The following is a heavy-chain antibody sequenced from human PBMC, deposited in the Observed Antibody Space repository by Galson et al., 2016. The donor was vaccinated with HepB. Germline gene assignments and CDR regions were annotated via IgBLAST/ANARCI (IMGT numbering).Heavy chain of an antibody. Sequence: SETLSLTCAVSGYSITSGGYWAWIRQPPGKGLEWIGGTYYIGSTYYNPSLASRVTLAVDMAKNQIFLQLSSVTAADAAVYYCAKGWGTESTEPYYHAGMDVWGQGTTVTVSS. CDR3: AKGWGTESTEPYYHAGMDV. CDR1: GYSITSGGY. V-gene: IGHV4-38-2*01. J-gene: IGHJ6*02. D-gene: IGHD3-16*01. CDR2: TYYIGST.